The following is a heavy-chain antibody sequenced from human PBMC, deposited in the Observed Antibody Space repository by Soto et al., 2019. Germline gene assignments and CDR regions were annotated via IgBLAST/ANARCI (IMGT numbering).Heavy chain of an antibody. J-gene: IGHJ4*02. CDR1: GFTFSSYG. V-gene: IGHV3-30*18. Sequence: QVQLVESGGGVVQPGRSLRLSCAASGFTFSSYGMHWVRQAPGKGLEWVAVISYDGSNKYFADSVKGRFTISRDNSKNTLYLQMNSVRAEDTAVYYCAKEEVGAYDYWGQGTLVTVSS. CDR2: ISYDGSNK. CDR3: AKEEVGAYDY. D-gene: IGHD1-26*01.